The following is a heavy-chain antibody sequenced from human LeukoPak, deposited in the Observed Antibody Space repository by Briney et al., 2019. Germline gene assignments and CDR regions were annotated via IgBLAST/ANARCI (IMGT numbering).Heavy chain of an antibody. D-gene: IGHD4-23*01. CDR2: ISTDGDNT. J-gene: IGHJ4*02. CDR1: GFTFRSYS. Sequence: GGSLRLSCAASGFTFRSYSMHWVRQAPGRGLEYVSAISTDGDNTYYANSVKGRFTISRDNSKNTLYLQMNSLRAEDTAVYYCAKGGYHGNAPGYWGQGTLVTVSS. V-gene: IGHV3-64*01. CDR3: AKGGYHGNAPGY.